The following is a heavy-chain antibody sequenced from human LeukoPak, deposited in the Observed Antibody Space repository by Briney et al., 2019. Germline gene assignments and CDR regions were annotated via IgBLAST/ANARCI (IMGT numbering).Heavy chain of an antibody. CDR2: MSSRGYPT. Sequence: GGSLRLSCLASGFTFSDYYMSWVRQAPGKGLEWISYMSSRGYPTYYAESVKGRFTISRDNAKSTLYLQMHNIRTDDTAVYFCARVGIALTSPFDYWGLGTLVAVSS. CDR3: ARVGIALTSPFDY. CDR1: GFTFSDYY. D-gene: IGHD1-1*01. J-gene: IGHJ4*02. V-gene: IGHV3-11*01.